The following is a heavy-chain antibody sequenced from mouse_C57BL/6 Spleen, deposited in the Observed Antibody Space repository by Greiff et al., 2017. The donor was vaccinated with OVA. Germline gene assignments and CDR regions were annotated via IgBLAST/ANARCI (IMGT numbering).Heavy chain of an antibody. Sequence: VKLVESGPGLVAPSQSLSITCTVSGFSLTSYAISWVRQPPGKGLEWLGVIWTGGGTNYYSAPYSRLSISKDNSKSQVFLKMSSLQTDDTARYYCASHYYDSSYGYYAMDYWGKGTSVTVSS. J-gene: IGHJ4*01. D-gene: IGHD1-1*01. CDR3: ASHYYDSSYGYYAMDY. V-gene: IGHV2-9-1*01. CDR2: IWTGGGT. CDR1: GFSLTSYA.